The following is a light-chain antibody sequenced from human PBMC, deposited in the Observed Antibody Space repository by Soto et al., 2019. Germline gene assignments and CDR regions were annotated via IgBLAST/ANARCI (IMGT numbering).Light chain of an antibody. CDR1: SSDDGSYNL. CDR2: EGS. Sequence: QSVLTQPASVSGSPGQSITISCTGTSSDDGSYNLVSWYQQHPGKAPKLMIYEGSKRPSGVSNRFSGSKSGNTASLTISGLQAEDEAEYYCCSYAGSSTYGFETGTKVTVL. J-gene: IGLJ1*01. V-gene: IGLV2-23*01. CDR3: CSYAGSSTYG.